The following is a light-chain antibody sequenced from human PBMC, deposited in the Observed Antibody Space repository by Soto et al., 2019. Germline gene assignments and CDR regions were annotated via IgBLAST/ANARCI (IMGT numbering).Light chain of an antibody. Sequence: QSVLTQPPSVSAAPGQKVTISCSGSSSNIGNNYVSWYQHLPGAAPKLFIYDNAKRPSGIPDRFSGSKSGTSATLGITGLQTGDEAEYYCGTWDSSLGAVVFGGGTQLTVL. CDR2: DNA. CDR3: GTWDSSLGAVV. CDR1: SSNIGNNY. J-gene: IGLJ2*01. V-gene: IGLV1-51*01.